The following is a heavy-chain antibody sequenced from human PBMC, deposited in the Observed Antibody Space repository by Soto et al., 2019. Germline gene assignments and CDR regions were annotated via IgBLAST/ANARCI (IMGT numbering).Heavy chain of an antibody. J-gene: IGHJ4*02. D-gene: IGHD3-10*01. V-gene: IGHV3-23*01. CDR2: IGVSGDTT. Sequence: EVQLLESGGGLVQPGGSLRLSCAASGFTFSSYAMSWVRQAPGKGLEXXSAIGVSGDTTYYADSVKGRFTISRDNSKNTLYLQMGSLRAEETAVYYCAKVRRFGELRSLYWGQGTLVTVSS. CDR3: AKVRRFGELRSLY. CDR1: GFTFSSYA.